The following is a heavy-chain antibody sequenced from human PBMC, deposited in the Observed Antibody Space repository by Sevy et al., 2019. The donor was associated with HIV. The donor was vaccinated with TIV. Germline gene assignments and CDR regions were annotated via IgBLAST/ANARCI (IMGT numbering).Heavy chain of an antibody. V-gene: IGHV3-48*01. J-gene: IGHJ4*02. D-gene: IGHD1-26*01. CDR2: ISSSSSTI. CDR3: ARDGLVGATLYYFDY. CDR1: GFTFSSYS. Sequence: GGSLRLSCAASGFTFSSYSMNWVRQAPGKGLEWVSYISSSSSTIYYADSVKGRFTISRDNAKNSLYLQMNSLRAEDTAVYYCARDGLVGATLYYFDYWGQGTLVTVSS.